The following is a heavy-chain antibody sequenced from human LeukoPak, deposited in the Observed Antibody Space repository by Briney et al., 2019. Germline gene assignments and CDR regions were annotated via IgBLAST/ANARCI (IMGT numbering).Heavy chain of an antibody. J-gene: IGHJ4*02. Sequence: PGGSLRLSCAASGXTFDDYGMSWVRQAPGKGLEWVSGINWNGGSTGYADSVKGRFTISRDNAKNSLYLQMNSLRAEDTALYYCARASDILTGYYNSPFDYWGQGTLVTVSS. CDR3: ARASDILTGYYNSPFDY. CDR1: GXTFDDYG. CDR2: INWNGGST. D-gene: IGHD3-9*01. V-gene: IGHV3-20*04.